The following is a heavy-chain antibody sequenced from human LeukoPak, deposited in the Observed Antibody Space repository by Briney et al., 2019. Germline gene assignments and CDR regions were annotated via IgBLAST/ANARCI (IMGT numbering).Heavy chain of an antibody. V-gene: IGHV4-59*12. CDR3: ARGGSRSYTSSTLDY. CDR1: GGSITVYY. D-gene: IGHD6-6*01. CDR2: ISYSGST. J-gene: IGHJ4*02. Sequence: SETLSLICSVSGGSITVYYWNWIRQSPGKGLEWIGSISYSGSTNYNPSLKSRVTISIDTSKNRFSLKVSSVIAADTAMYYCARGGSRSYTSSTLDYWGQGPLVTVSS.